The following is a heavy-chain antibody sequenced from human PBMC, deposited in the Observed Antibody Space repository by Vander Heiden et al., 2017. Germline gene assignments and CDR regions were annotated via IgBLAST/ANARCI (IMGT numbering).Heavy chain of an antibody. CDR3: AKGTYSGSYANDY. CDR1: EFTFSSYG. Sequence: QVQLVESGGGVLQPGRSLRLSCAASEFTFSSYGMHWVRQAPGKGLEWVAVISYDGSNKYYADSVKGRFTISRDNSKNTLYLQMNSLRAEDTAVYYCAKGTYSGSYANDYWGQGTLVTVSS. D-gene: IGHD1-26*01. J-gene: IGHJ4*02. CDR2: ISYDGSNK. V-gene: IGHV3-30*18.